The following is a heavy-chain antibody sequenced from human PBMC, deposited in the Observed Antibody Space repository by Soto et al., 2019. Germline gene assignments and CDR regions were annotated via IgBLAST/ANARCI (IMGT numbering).Heavy chain of an antibody. CDR1: GFTFSSSA. D-gene: IGHD3-3*01. J-gene: IGHJ4*02. V-gene: IGHV3-30*04. CDR2: ISYDGRNK. Sequence: QVQLVESGGGVVQPGRSLRLSCGASGFTFSSSAMHWVRQPPGKGLEWVAVISYDGRNKYHADSVKGRFTISRDNFKNTLYLQMKSLRAEDTAVYYCARGGSDFWSAGYYWGQGTLVTVSS. CDR3: ARGGSDFWSAGYY.